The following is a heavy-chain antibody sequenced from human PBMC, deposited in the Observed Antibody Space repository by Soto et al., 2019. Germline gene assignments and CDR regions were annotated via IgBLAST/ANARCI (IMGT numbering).Heavy chain of an antibody. J-gene: IGHJ4*02. V-gene: IGHV4-39*01. CDR1: GGSISSSSYY. Sequence: SETLSLTCTVSGGSISSSSYYWGWIRQPPGKGLEWIGSIYYSGSTYYNPSLKSRVTISVDTSKNQFSLKLSSVTAADTAVYYCARHGVAAAGTFDYWGQGTLVTVSS. D-gene: IGHD6-13*01. CDR2: IYYSGST. CDR3: ARHGVAAAGTFDY.